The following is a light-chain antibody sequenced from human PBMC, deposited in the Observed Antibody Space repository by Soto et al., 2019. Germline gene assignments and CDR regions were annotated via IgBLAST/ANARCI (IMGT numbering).Light chain of an antibody. Sequence: ETVMTQSPDTLSVSPGERVTLSCRASEGVGSSLAWYQQKPGQPPRLLIYGGSNRATGVPDRFSGSGSGTDFTLTIGRLEPEDFAVYYCQHYHSSPRTFGQGTKVDIK. V-gene: IGKV3-20*01. J-gene: IGKJ1*01. CDR2: GGS. CDR1: EGVGSSL. CDR3: QHYHSSPRT.